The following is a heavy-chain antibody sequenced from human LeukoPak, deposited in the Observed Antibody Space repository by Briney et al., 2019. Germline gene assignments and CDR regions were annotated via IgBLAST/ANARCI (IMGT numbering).Heavy chain of an antibody. CDR1: GFTFSSYG. J-gene: IGHJ3*02. CDR2: IWYGGSNK. V-gene: IGHV3-33*01. Sequence: GGSLRLSCAASGFTFSSYGMHWVRQAPGKGLEWVAVIWYGGSNKYYADSVKGRFTIPRDNSKNTLYLQMNSLRAEDTAVYYCARSLGYCSSTSCPRGAFDIWGQGTMVTVSS. CDR3: ARSLGYCSSTSCPRGAFDI. D-gene: IGHD2-2*01.